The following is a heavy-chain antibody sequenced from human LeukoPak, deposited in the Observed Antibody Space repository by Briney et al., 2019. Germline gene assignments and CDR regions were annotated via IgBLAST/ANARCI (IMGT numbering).Heavy chain of an antibody. D-gene: IGHD4-23*01. V-gene: IGHV1-2*02. Sequence: EASVKVSCKASGYTFTSYGIRWVRQAPGQGLEWMGWINPNSGGTNYAQKFQGRVTMTRDTSISTAYMELSRLRSDDTAVYYCARDGTVVSKRRFDYWGQGTLVTVSS. CDR3: ARDGTVVSKRRFDY. J-gene: IGHJ4*02. CDR1: GYTFTSYG. CDR2: INPNSGGT.